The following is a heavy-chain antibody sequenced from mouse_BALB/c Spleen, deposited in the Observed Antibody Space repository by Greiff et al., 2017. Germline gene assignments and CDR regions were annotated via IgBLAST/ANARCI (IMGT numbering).Heavy chain of an antibody. Sequence: VQLQQSGTVLARPGASVKMSCKASGYTFTSYWMHWVKQRPGQGLEWIGAIYPGNSDTSYNQKFKGKAKLTAVTSTSTAYMELSSLTNEDSAVYYCTRAYGEWYFDVWGAGTTVTVSS. D-gene: IGHD6-5*01. V-gene: IGHV1-5*01. CDR3: TRAYGEWYFDV. CDR2: IYPGNSDT. J-gene: IGHJ1*01. CDR1: GYTFTSYW.